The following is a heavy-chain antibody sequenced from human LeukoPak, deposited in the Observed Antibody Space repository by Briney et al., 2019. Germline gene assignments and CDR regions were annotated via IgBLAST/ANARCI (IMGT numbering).Heavy chain of an antibody. D-gene: IGHD3-16*01. Sequence: GGSLRLSCAASGFTFSTFAMIWVRQAPGKGLEWVSSISSSSSYIYYADSVKGRFTISRDNAKNSLYLQMNSLRAEDTAVYYCAWFVGARDYWGQGTLVTVSS. CDR2: ISSSSSYI. CDR3: AWFVGARDY. CDR1: GFTFSTFA. J-gene: IGHJ4*02. V-gene: IGHV3-21*01.